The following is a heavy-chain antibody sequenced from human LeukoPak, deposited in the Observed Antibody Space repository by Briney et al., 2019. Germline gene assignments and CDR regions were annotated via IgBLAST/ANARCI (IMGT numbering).Heavy chain of an antibody. CDR1: GFTFSRQG. Sequence: GGSLRLSCAASGFTFSRQGMHWVRQAPGKGLEWVAFVRYDGSNKYFADSVKGRVTISRDNSKNTLYLQISSLRVEDTAVYYCARRAGYCSGGTCFDWYFDLWGRGTLVIVSP. V-gene: IGHV3-30*02. CDR2: VRYDGSNK. CDR3: ARRAGYCSGGTCFDWYFDL. J-gene: IGHJ2*01. D-gene: IGHD2-15*01.